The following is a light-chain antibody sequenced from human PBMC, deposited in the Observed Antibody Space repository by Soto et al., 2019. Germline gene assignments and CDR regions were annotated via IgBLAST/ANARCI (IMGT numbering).Light chain of an antibody. CDR1: QSISSY. CDR2: ASS. J-gene: IGKJ5*01. V-gene: IGKV1-39*01. CDR3: QQGYSTPIT. Sequence: DIQMTQSPSSLSASVGARVTITCRASQSISSYLNWYQQKPGKAPKLLIYASSSLQSGVPSRFSGSGSGTAFTLTINSLQPEDFATYYGQQGYSTPITFGQGTLLEIK.